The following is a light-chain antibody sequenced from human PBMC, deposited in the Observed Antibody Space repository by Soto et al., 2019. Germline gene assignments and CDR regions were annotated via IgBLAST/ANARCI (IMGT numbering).Light chain of an antibody. CDR2: DVS. CDR1: SSDFGGYNY. Sequence: QSVLTQPRSVSGSPGQSVTISCTGTSSDFGGYNYVSWYQHHPGKASKLMIYDVSERPSGVPDRFSGSKSGNTASLTISGLQAEDEADYYCCSYAGTFDVFGTGTKVTVL. CDR3: CSYAGTFDV. V-gene: IGLV2-11*01. J-gene: IGLJ1*01.